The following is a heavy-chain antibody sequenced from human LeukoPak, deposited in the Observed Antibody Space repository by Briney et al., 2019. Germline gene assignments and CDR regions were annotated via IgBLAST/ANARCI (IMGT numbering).Heavy chain of an antibody. CDR2: IRFEGSNK. CDR1: GFTFSSYG. CDR3: AKDLRPWFGELLDY. V-gene: IGHV3-30*02. D-gene: IGHD3-10*01. Sequence: GGSLRLSCAASGFTFSSYGMHWVRQAPGKGLEWVAFIRFEGSNKYYADSVKGRFTISKDNSKNTLYLQMNSLRAEDTAVYYCAKDLRPWFGELLDYWGQGTLVTVSS. J-gene: IGHJ4*02.